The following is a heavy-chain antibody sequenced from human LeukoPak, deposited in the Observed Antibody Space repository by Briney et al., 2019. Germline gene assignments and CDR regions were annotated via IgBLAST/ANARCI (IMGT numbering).Heavy chain of an antibody. CDR1: GYTFTSYG. J-gene: IGHJ5*02. CDR3: ARDYSPLGIVVVPAAIAAYNWFDP. Sequence: GASVKVSCKASGYTFTSYGISWVRQAPGQGLEWMGWISAYNGNTNYAQKLQGRVTMTTDTSTSTDYMELRSLRSDDTAVYYCARDYSPLGIVVVPAAIAAYNWFDPWGQGTLVTVSS. CDR2: ISAYNGNT. V-gene: IGHV1-18*01. D-gene: IGHD2-2*03.